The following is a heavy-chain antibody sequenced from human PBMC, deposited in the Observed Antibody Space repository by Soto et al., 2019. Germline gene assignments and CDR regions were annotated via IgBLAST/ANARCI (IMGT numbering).Heavy chain of an antibody. Sequence: GGSLRLSCAASGFTLSGHGLHWVRQAPGKGLEWVAVVTHDGTERHYPDSVKGRFTITRDISKNTFYLQMNSLRVEDTAMYYCAREKNSGYYRTVDYWGQGPLITVSP. V-gene: IGHV3-30*03. CDR1: GFTLSGHG. CDR2: VTHDGTER. D-gene: IGHD3-10*01. J-gene: IGHJ4*02. CDR3: AREKNSGYYRTVDY.